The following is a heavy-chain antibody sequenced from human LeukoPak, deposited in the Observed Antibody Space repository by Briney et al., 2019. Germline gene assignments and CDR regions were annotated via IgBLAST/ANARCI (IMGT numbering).Heavy chain of an antibody. Sequence: GGSLRLSCAASGFTFSSYAMHWVRQAPGKGLEWVAVISYDGSNKYYADSVKGRFTISRDNSKNTLYLQMNSLRAEDTAVYYCARDTIFGVVIIGGPYYYMDVWGKGTTVTVSS. CDR2: ISYDGSNK. D-gene: IGHD3-3*01. CDR1: GFTFSSYA. V-gene: IGHV3-30*04. CDR3: ARDTIFGVVIIGGPYYYMDV. J-gene: IGHJ6*03.